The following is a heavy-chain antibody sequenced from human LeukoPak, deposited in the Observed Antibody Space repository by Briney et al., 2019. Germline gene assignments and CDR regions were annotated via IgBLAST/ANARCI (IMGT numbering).Heavy chain of an antibody. D-gene: IGHD3-22*01. J-gene: IGHJ4*02. V-gene: IGHV4-38-2*02. CDR1: GSSINSVYS. Sequence: PSETLSLTCTVFGSSINSVYSWGWIRQPPGKGLEWIGSIYHNGNTYYNSSLKSRVTISVHTSENQCSLKLSSVTAADTAVYYCASYRTYYDSSGNPFDYWGQGTLVTVSS. CDR3: ASYRTYYDSSGNPFDY. CDR2: IYHNGNT.